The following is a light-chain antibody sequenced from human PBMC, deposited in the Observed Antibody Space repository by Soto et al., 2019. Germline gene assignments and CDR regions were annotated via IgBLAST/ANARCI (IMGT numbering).Light chain of an antibody. V-gene: IGLV2-14*01. CDR3: SSYTTSDSWV. Sequence: QSVLTQPASVSGSPGQSITISCTGTSSDVGGYNFVSWYQQHPGKAPKLTIFEVSNRPSGVSNRFSGSKSGNTASLTISGLQADDEADYYCSSYTTSDSWVFGGGTKLTVL. CDR1: SSDVGGYNF. CDR2: EVS. J-gene: IGLJ3*02.